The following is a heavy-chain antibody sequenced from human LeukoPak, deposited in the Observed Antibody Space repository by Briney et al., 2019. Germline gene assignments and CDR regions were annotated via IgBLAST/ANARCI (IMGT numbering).Heavy chain of an antibody. D-gene: IGHD3-22*01. Sequence: GGSLRLSCAASGFTFSSYWMSWVRQAPGKGLEWVANIKQDGSEKYYVDSVKGRFTISRDNAKNSLYLQMNSLRAEDTAVYYCARYKYYYDSSGYYRTYYFDYWGQGTLVTVSS. J-gene: IGHJ4*02. CDR3: ARYKYYYDSSGYYRTYYFDY. V-gene: IGHV3-7*01. CDR2: IKQDGSEK. CDR1: GFTFSSYW.